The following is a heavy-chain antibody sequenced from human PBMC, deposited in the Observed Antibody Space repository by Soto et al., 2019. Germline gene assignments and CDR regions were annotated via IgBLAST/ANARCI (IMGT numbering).Heavy chain of an antibody. Sequence: GWSLRLSCAASGFTFSTYAMSWVRQAPGKGLEWVSAISGSGGNTYYADSVKGRFTISRDNSKNTLYLQMNSLRAEDTAVYYCAKTAVAASLHGYWGQGTLVTVSS. CDR2: ISGSGGNT. V-gene: IGHV3-23*01. D-gene: IGHD6-19*01. CDR1: GFTFSTYA. J-gene: IGHJ4*02. CDR3: AKTAVAASLHGY.